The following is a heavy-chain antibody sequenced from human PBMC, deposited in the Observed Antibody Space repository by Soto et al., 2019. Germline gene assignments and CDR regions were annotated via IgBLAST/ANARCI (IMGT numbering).Heavy chain of an antibody. Sequence: KESGPTLVKPTQTLTLTCTFSGFSLSTSGVGVGWIRQPPGKALEWLALIYWNDDKRYSPSLKSRLTITKDTSKNQVVLTMTNMDPVDTATYYCAHMEDLYYYDSSASGYFDYWGQGTLVTVSS. J-gene: IGHJ4*02. CDR3: AHMEDLYYYDSSASGYFDY. V-gene: IGHV2-5*01. CDR2: IYWNDDK. CDR1: GFSLSTSGVG. D-gene: IGHD3-22*01.